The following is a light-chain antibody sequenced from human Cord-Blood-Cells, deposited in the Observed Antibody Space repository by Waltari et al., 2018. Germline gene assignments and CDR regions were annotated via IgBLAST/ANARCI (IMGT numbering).Light chain of an antibody. CDR1: SLRSYY. Sequence: SSELTQDPAVSVALGQTVRITCQGDSLRSYYASWYQQKQGQAPVLVILGKNNRPSGIPDRFSGCSSGSTAAFAITGAQAEDEADYYCSAGDSSGKHLVFGGGTKLSDL. CDR3: SAGDSSGKHLV. V-gene: IGLV3-19*01. CDR2: GKN. J-gene: IGLJ3*02.